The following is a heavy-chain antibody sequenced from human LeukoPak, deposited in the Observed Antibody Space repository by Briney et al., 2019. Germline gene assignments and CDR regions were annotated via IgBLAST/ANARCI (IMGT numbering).Heavy chain of an antibody. CDR3: AKDPVNHCASSVCYGLQS. CDR1: GFTLSVYG. D-gene: IGHD3-22*01. J-gene: IGHJ5*02. V-gene: IGHV3-30*02. Sequence: GGSLRLSCVASGFTLSVYGIHWVRQAPGKGLEWLSFIRYDDSEYYADSVKGRFAISRDNSKNTLFLQMHSLRSEDTAVYYCAKDPVNHCASSVCYGLQSWGQGTLIIVSS. CDR2: IRYDDSE.